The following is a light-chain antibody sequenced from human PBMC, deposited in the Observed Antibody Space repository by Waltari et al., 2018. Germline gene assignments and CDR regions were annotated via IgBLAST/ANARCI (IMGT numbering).Light chain of an antibody. CDR1: SSDVGGYNY. J-gene: IGLJ1*01. V-gene: IGLV2-11*01. CDR3: GSYAGSSYV. CDR2: DVS. Sequence: QSALTQPRSVSGSPGQSVTISCTGTSSDVGGYNYVSWYQQHPGKAPKLMIYDVSKRPAWVPDRFSGSKSGNTASLTISGLQDEDEADYYCGSYAGSSYVFGTGTKVTVL.